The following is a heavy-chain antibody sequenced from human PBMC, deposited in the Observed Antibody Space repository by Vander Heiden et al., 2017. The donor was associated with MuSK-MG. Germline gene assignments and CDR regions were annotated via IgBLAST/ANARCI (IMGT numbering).Heavy chain of an antibody. Sequence: QVQLVESGGGVVQPGRSLRLSCAASGFTFSSYAMHWVRQAPGKGLEGVAVLSYDGNNIYSADSAKSPFTISTDNSKNTLCLRMYSLRAVGTPVYYCARDRGGITMIVVVIPDFVSWG. J-gene: IGHJ5*01. V-gene: IGHV3-30*04. CDR1: GFTFSSYA. CDR3: ARDRGGITMIVVVIPDFVS. D-gene: IGHD3-22*01. CDR2: LSYDGNNI.